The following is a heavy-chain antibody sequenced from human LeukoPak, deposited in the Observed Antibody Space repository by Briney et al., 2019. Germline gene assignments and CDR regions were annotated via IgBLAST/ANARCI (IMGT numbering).Heavy chain of an antibody. CDR2: INYSGTT. CDR3: AREYSSFEY. D-gene: IGHD6-13*01. CDR1: ADSISPYY. V-gene: IGHV4-59*01. Sequence: SETLSLTCTVSADSISPYYWHWIRQPPGKGLEWIGYINYSGTTDYNPSLKSRVTISVDTSKKQLFLRLSSMTAADTAVYYCAREYSSFEYWGQETLVTVSS. J-gene: IGHJ4*02.